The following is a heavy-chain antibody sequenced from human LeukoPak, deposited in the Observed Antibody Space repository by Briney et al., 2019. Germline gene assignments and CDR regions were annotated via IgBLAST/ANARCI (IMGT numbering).Heavy chain of an antibody. D-gene: IGHD3-22*01. CDR3: ARKSHSRGDRAFDI. J-gene: IGHJ3*02. CDR1: GYTFTGYY. Sequence: GASVKVSCKASGYTFTGYYMHWVRQAPGQGLEWMGWINPNSGGTNYAQKFQGRVTMTRDTSISTAYMELSRLRSDDTAVYYCARKSHSRGDRAFDIWGQGTMVTVSS. V-gene: IGHV1-2*02. CDR2: INPNSGGT.